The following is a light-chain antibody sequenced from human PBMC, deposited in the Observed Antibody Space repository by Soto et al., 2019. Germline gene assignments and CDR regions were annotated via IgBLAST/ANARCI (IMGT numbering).Light chain of an antibody. V-gene: IGKV1-27*01. CDR2: AAS. CDR1: QVISNY. CDR3: QKYNSAPWT. J-gene: IGKJ1*01. Sequence: DIQMTQSPSALSASVVERVTVTWRASQVISNYLAWYQQKPGKVPKLLIYAASTLQSGVPSRFSGSGSGTDFTLTISSLQPEDVATYYCQKYNSAPWTFGQGTKVDIK.